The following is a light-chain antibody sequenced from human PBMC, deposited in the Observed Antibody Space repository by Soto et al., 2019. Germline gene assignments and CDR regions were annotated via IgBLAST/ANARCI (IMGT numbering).Light chain of an antibody. CDR3: HQRQSWPRT. Sequence: DIQMTQSPSSLSASVGDRVTITCQASQDISNFLNWYHQTPGKAPRLLIYDVSSLQPGVASRFSGSGSGTDFTLTISDVQPEDFALYYCHQRQSWPRTFGQGTKVDI. J-gene: IGKJ1*01. CDR2: DVS. V-gene: IGKV1-33*01. CDR1: QDISNF.